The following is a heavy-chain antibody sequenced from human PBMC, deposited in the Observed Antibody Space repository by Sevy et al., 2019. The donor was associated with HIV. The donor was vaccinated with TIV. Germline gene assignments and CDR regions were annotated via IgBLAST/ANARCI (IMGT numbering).Heavy chain of an antibody. CDR2: ISSTPGYI. CDR3: VRHMVTTIRGAFDF. V-gene: IGHV3-21*01. Sequence: GGCLRLSCAASGFSFSSYAMNWVRLAPGKGLEWVSSISSTPGYIYYADSVKGRFTISRDNAKNSLYLQMNSLRAEDTGVYYCVRHMVTTIRGAFDFWGQGTMVTVS. J-gene: IGHJ3*01. CDR1: GFSFSSYA. D-gene: IGHD4-17*01.